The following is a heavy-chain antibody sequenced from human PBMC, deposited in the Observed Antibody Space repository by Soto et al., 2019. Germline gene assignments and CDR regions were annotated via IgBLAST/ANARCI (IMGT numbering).Heavy chain of an antibody. D-gene: IGHD2-2*01. CDR2: IYYSGST. CDR3: ARLPMPDENYYYYGMDV. CDR1: GGSISSYY. V-gene: IGHV4-59*08. Sequence: SETLSLTCTVSGGSISSYYWSWIRQPPGKGLEWIGYIYYSGSTNYNPSLKSRVTISVDTSKNQFSLKLSSVTAADTAVYYCARLPMPDENYYYYGMDVWGQGTTVT. J-gene: IGHJ6*02.